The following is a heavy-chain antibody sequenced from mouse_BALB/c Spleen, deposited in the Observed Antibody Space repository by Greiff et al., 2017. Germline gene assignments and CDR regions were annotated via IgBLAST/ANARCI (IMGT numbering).Heavy chain of an antibody. D-gene: IGHD1-2*01. V-gene: IGHV1-5*01. J-gene: IGHJ4*01. CDR2: IYPGNSDT. Sequence: VQLQQSGTVLARPGASVKMSCKASGYTFTSYWMHWVKQRPGQGLEWIGAIYPGNSDTSYNQKFKGKAKLTAVTSTSTAYMELSSLTNEDSAVYYCTRGDYGYDAMDYWGQGTSVTVSS. CDR3: TRGDYGYDAMDY. CDR1: GYTFTSYW.